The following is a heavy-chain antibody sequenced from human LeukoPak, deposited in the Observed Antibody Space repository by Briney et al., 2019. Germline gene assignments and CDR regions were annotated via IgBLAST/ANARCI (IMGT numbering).Heavy chain of an antibody. CDR3: ARTKLPCSGGSCYSSNWFDP. V-gene: IGHV3-48*03. Sequence: GGSLRLSCAASGFTFSSYEMNWVRQAPGKGLEWVSYISSSGSTIYYADSVKGRFTISRDNAKNSLYLQMNSLRAGDTAVYYCARTKLPCSGGSCYSSNWFDPWGQGTLVTVSS. J-gene: IGHJ5*02. CDR1: GFTFSSYE. CDR2: ISSSGSTI. D-gene: IGHD2-15*01.